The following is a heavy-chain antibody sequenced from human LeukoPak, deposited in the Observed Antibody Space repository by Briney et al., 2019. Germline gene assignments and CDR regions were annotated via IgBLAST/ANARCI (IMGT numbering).Heavy chain of an antibody. CDR2: MWFDGTRE. Sequence: SGGSLRLSCAASGFIFSNYGMHWVRQAPGKGLEWVALMWFDGTRESYADSVKGRFTISRDISKNTLYLQMDSLRAEDTAVYYCARDLSVSSVDYRGQGTLVTVSS. CDR1: GFIFSNYG. V-gene: IGHV3-33*01. J-gene: IGHJ4*02. D-gene: IGHD6-13*01. CDR3: ARDLSVSSVDY.